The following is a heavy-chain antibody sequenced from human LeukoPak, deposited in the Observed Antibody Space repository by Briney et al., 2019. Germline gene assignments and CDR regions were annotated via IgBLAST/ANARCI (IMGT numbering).Heavy chain of an antibody. J-gene: IGHJ3*02. Sequence: SETLSLTCTVSGDSISGGGYYWGWIRQPPGKGLEWIGNIYNRGSTNYNPSLKSRVTIFVDPSKNQFSLRLSSVTAADTAVYYCARHRAYSYSSPFDIWGQGTMVTVSS. V-gene: IGHV4-61*05. CDR2: IYNRGST. CDR1: GDSISGGGYY. D-gene: IGHD6-6*01. CDR3: ARHRAYSYSSPFDI.